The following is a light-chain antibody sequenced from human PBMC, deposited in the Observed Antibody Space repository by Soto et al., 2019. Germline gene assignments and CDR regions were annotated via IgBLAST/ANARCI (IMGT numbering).Light chain of an antibody. CDR3: QQYYTYPPT. CDR2: AAS. Sequence: AIRMTQSPSSFSASTGDRVTITCRASQGISSYLAWYQQKPGKAPNLLIYAASTLQSGVPSRFSGSGSGTDFSLTISCLQSEDFASYYCQQYYTYPPTFGGGTKVENK. V-gene: IGKV1-8*01. J-gene: IGKJ4*01. CDR1: QGISSY.